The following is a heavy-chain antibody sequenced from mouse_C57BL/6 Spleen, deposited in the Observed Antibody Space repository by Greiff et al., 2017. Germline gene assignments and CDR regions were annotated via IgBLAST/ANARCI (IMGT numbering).Heavy chain of an antibody. V-gene: IGHV3-6*01. CDR3: ARVAGTWFAY. CDR1: GYSITSGYY. J-gene: IGHJ3*01. Sequence: ESGPGLVKPSQSLSFTCSVTGYSITSGYYWNWIRQFPGNKLEWMGYISYDGSNNYNPSLKNRISITRYTSKNQFFLKLNSVTTEDTATYYCARVAGTWFAYWGQGTLVTVSA. CDR2: ISYDGSN. D-gene: IGHD1-1*02.